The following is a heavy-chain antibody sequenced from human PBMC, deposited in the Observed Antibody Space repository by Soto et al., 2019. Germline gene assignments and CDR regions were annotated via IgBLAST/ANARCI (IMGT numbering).Heavy chain of an antibody. Sequence: GGSLRLSCAASGFTFSDYYMSWIRQAPGKGLEWVSYISSSGSTIYYADSVKGRFTISRDNAKNSLYLQMNSLRAEDTAVYYCARDRVVYETRTIYYYYGMDVWGQGTTVTVSS. CDR1: GFTFSDYY. V-gene: IGHV3-11*01. D-gene: IGHD2-8*02. J-gene: IGHJ6*02. CDR2: ISSSGSTI. CDR3: ARDRVVYETRTIYYYYGMDV.